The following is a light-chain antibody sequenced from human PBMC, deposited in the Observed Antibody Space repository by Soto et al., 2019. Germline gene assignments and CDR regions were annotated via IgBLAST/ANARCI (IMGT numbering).Light chain of an antibody. J-gene: IGKJ4*01. Sequence: EIVLTQSPGTLSLSPGERATLSCRASQSVSSSSLAWYQQKPGQAPRLLIYCASSSATDIPDRFSGSGSETDFTLTISRLEPEDYAVYYCQQYGSSPLTFGGGTKVEIK. V-gene: IGKV3-20*01. CDR3: QQYGSSPLT. CDR1: QSVSSSS. CDR2: CAS.